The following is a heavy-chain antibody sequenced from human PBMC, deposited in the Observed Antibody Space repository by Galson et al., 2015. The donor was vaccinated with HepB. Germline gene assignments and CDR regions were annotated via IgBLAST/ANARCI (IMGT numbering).Heavy chain of an antibody. Sequence: SLRLSCAASGFTFSSYSMNWVRQAPGKGLEWVSSISSSSSYIYYADSVKGRFTISRDNAKNSLYLQMDSLRAEDTAVYYCAKVRGAWQQLVFDYWGQGTLVTVSS. CDR2: ISSSSSYI. CDR3: AKVRGAWQQLVFDY. V-gene: IGHV3-21*01. J-gene: IGHJ4*02. CDR1: GFTFSSYS. D-gene: IGHD6-13*01.